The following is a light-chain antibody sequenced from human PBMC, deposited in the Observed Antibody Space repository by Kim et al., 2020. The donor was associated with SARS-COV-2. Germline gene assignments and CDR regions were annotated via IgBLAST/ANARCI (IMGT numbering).Light chain of an antibody. V-gene: IGLV9-49*01. CDR3: GADHGSGSNFVRV. J-gene: IGLJ3*02. CDR1: SGYSNYK. Sequence: CPLSSGYSNYKVDWYQQRPGKGPRFVMRVGTGGIVGSKGDGIPDRFSVLGSGLNRYLTIKNIQEEDESDYHCGADHGSGSNFVRVFGGGTQLTVL. CDR2: VGTGGIVG.